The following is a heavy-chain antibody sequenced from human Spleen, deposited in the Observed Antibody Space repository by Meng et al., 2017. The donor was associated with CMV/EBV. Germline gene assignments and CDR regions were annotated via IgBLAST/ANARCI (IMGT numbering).Heavy chain of an antibody. V-gene: IGHV4-59*01. J-gene: IGHJ6*02. CDR3: AREGGQYSGSSYYGMDV. Sequence: GSLRLSCTVSGGSISSYYWSWIRQPPGKGLEWIGYMYNSGSTNYNPSLKSRVTISVDTSKNQFSLKLSSVTAADTAVYYCAREGGQYSGSSYYGMDVWGQGTTVTVSS. CDR2: MYNSGST. CDR1: GGSISSYY. D-gene: IGHD1-26*01.